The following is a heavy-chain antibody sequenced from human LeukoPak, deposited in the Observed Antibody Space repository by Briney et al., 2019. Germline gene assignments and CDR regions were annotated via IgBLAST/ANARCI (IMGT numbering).Heavy chain of an antibody. CDR2: INPSGDST. CDR1: GYTFTSNH. Sequence: ASVKVSCKASGYTFTSNHIHWVRQAPGQGLEWMGVINPSGDSTSYAPNFQGRVTVTRDTSTSTVYMGLSSLRSEDTAIYYYAKIAARDTGEGYWGQGTLVTVSS. J-gene: IGHJ4*02. D-gene: IGHD6-6*01. CDR3: AKIAARDTGEGY. V-gene: IGHV1-46*01.